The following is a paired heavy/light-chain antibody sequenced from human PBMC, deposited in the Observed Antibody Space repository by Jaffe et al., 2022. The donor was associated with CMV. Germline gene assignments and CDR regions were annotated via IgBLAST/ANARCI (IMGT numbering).Light chain of an antibody. CDR1: QSIDTY. V-gene: IGKV1-39*01. CDR2: VAS. J-gene: IGKJ2*01. CDR3: QQSFSTSMYT. Sequence: DIQMTQSPSSLSASVGDRVTITCRASQSIDTYLNWYQQKPGKAPKLLIYVASHLQSGVPSRFSGSGSGTDFTLTISSLQPEDFATYYCQQSFSTSMYTFGQGTKLEIK.
Heavy chain of an antibody. D-gene: IGHD6-13*01. CDR3: AKDRDSWYTGFDS. CDR2: ISGSGSST. CDR1: GFPFSHYY. Sequence: EVQLVESGGGLVQPGGSLRLSCAASGFPFSHYYMSWVRQAPGKGLEWVSAISGSGSSTYFADSVNGRFTISRDNSKNTLHLQMSSLRAEDTAVYYCAKDRDSWYTGFDSWGQGTLVIVSS. J-gene: IGHJ4*02. V-gene: IGHV3-23*04.